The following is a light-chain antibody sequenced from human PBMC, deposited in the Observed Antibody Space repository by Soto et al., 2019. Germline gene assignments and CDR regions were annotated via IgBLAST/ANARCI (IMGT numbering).Light chain of an antibody. J-gene: IGKJ2*01. Sequence: EIVMTQSPATLSVSPGERVTLSCRASRTVGSKLAWYQQKPGQAPRLLISDASTRATGIPARFSGSGSGTEFTLTISSLQSEDFAVYYCQQYSNCKTFSQGTKLEIK. CDR1: RTVGSK. V-gene: IGKV3-15*01. CDR3: QQYSNCKT. CDR2: DAS.